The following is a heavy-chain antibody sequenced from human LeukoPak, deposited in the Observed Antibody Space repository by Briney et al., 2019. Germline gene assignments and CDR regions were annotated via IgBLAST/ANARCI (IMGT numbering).Heavy chain of an antibody. Sequence: ASVKVSCKASGYTFTSNGISWVRQAPGQGLEWMGWISAYNGNTNYAQKLQGRVTMTTDTSTSTAYMELRSLRSDDTAVYYCARDHGYCSGGSCYPDVYFDYWGQGTLVTVSS. CDR2: ISAYNGNT. V-gene: IGHV1-18*01. J-gene: IGHJ4*02. D-gene: IGHD2-15*01. CDR1: GYTFTSNG. CDR3: ARDHGYCSGGSCYPDVYFDY.